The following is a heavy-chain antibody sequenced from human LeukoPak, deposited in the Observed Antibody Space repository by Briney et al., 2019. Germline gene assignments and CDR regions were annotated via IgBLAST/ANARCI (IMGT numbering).Heavy chain of an antibody. V-gene: IGHV3-74*01. CDR2: IHSDGSST. D-gene: IGHD3-22*01. CDR3: ARSGWPYYFDY. Sequence: PGGXLRLSCAASGFTFSSYWMHWVRQAPGKGLVWVSRIHSDGSSTSYADSVRGRFTISRDDAKSTLYLQMNSLRAEDTAVYYCARSGWPYYFDYWGQGTLVTVSS. CDR1: GFTFSSYW. J-gene: IGHJ4*02.